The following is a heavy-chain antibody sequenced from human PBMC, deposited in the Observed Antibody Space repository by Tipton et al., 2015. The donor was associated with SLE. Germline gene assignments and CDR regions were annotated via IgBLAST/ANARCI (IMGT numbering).Heavy chain of an antibody. D-gene: IGHD1-14*01. CDR2: IYYSGST. CDR3: TGDEPSYFDY. CDR1: GDSINSHY. Sequence: TLSLTCTVSGDSINSHYWSWIRQPPGKGLEWIGYIYYSGSTNYNPSLKSRVTISVDTSKNQFSLKLSSVTAADTAVYYCTGDEPSYFDYWGQGTLVTVSS. J-gene: IGHJ4*02. V-gene: IGHV4-59*11.